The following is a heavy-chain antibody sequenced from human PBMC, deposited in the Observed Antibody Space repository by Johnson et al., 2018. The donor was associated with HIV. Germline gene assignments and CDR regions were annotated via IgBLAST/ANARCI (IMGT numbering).Heavy chain of an antibody. V-gene: IGHV3-66*01. CDR2: IYSGGST. D-gene: IGHD4-17*01. CDR1: GFTVSNNY. Sequence: VQLVESGGGLVQPGGSLRLSCAASGFTVSNNYMSWVRQAPGKGLEWVSVIYSGGSTHYADSVKGSFTLSRDNSKDTLYLQMHSLRAEDTAVYYCASEGTGGDGDYVGRAFDIWGQGTMVTVSS. J-gene: IGHJ3*02. CDR3: ASEGTGGDGDYVGRAFDI.